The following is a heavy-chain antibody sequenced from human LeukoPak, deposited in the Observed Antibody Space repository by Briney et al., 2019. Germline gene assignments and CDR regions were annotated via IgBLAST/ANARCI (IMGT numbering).Heavy chain of an antibody. CDR2: IDYSGST. J-gene: IGHJ6*03. V-gene: IGHV4-59*01. D-gene: IGHD5-18*01. CDR1: GGSISSYY. Sequence: SETLSLTCTVSGGSISSYYWSWIRQPPGKGREWIGYIDYSGSTNYNTSLKSRVTISVDTSKNQFSLKLSSVTAADTAVYYCARGREGYSYGWGYYYYYMDVWGKGTTVTVSS. CDR3: ARGREGYSYGWGYYYYYMDV.